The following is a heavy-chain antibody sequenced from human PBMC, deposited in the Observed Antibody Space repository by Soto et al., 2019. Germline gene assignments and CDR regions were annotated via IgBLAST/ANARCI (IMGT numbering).Heavy chain of an antibody. CDR2: INAGNGNT. J-gene: IGHJ6*02. V-gene: IGHV1-3*01. CDR3: AGWDGSYSSPPYYYCGMDV. D-gene: IGHD1-26*01. Sequence: ASVKVSCKASGYTFTSYAMHWVRQAPGQRLEWMGWINAGNGNTKYSQKFQGRVTITRDTSASTAYMELSSLRSEDTAVYYCAGWDGSYSSPPYYYCGMDVWGQGTTVTVSS. CDR1: GYTFTSYA.